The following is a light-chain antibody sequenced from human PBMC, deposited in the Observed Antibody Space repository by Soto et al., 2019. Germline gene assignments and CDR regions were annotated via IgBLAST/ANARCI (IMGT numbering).Light chain of an antibody. CDR1: SSDVGHYNY. J-gene: IGLJ1*01. CDR2: DVS. Sequence: QSALTQPPSVSGSPGQSVTISCAGISSDVGHYNYVSWYQQHPGKAPKLLIYDVSKWPSGIPDRFSGSKSGNTASLTISGLRAEDEADYFCCSYAGTYTRYIFGTGTKVTVL. V-gene: IGLV2-11*01. CDR3: CSYAGTYTRYI.